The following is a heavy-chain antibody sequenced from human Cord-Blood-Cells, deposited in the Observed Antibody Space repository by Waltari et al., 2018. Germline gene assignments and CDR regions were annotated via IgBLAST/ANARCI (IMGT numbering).Heavy chain of an antibody. CDR1: GYSISSGSY. D-gene: IGHD1-26*01. Sequence: QVQLQESGPGLVKPSEPLSLTCAASGYSISSGSYWGWLRQPPGKGLEWIGSIYHSGSTYYNPSLKSRVTISVDTSKNQFSLKLSSVTAADTAVYYCASGQWELRVYDYWGQGTLVTVSS. J-gene: IGHJ4*02. V-gene: IGHV4-38-2*01. CDR3: ASGQWELRVYDY. CDR2: IYHSGST.